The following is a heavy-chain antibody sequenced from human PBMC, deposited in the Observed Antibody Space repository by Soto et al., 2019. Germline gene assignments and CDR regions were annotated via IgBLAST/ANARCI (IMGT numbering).Heavy chain of an antibody. CDR2: IIPILGIA. Sequence: ASVKVSCKASGGTFSSYTISWVRQAPGQGLEWMGRIIPILGIANYAQKFQGRVTITADKSTSTAYMELSSLRSEDTAVYYCASLAVAEGHTTDYWGQGTLVTVSS. J-gene: IGHJ4*02. CDR3: ASLAVAEGHTTDY. V-gene: IGHV1-69*02. D-gene: IGHD6-19*01. CDR1: GGTFSSYT.